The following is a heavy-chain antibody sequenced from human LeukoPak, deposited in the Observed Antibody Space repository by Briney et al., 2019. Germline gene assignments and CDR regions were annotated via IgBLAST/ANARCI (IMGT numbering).Heavy chain of an antibody. CDR3: ARDLTI. Sequence: PGGSLRLSCAASGFTFSSYWMSWVRQAPGKGLEWVANIKEDGSAKYYVDPVKGRFTVSKDNAKNSLYLQMNSLRVEDTAVYYCARDLTIWGQGTLVTVSS. J-gene: IGHJ4*02. D-gene: IGHD3-10*01. CDR1: GFTFSSYW. CDR2: IKEDGSAK. V-gene: IGHV3-7*01.